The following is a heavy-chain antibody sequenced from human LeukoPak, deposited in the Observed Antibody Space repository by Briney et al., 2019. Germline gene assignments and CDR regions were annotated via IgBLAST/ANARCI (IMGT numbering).Heavy chain of an antibody. D-gene: IGHD3-10*01. Sequence: GASVKVSCKASGYTFTSYGISWVRQAPGQGLEWMGWISAYNGNTNYAQKLQGRVTMTTDTSTSTAYMELRSLRSDDTAVYYCAREGGRLLWFGETRTCYYGMDVWGQGTTVTVSS. J-gene: IGHJ6*02. CDR2: ISAYNGNT. CDR1: GYTFTSYG. V-gene: IGHV1-18*01. CDR3: AREGGRLLWFGETRTCYYGMDV.